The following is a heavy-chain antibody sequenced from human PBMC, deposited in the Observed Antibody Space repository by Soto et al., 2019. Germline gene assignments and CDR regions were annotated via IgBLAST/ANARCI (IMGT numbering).Heavy chain of an antibody. Sequence: EVQLLESGGGLVQPGGSLRLSCAASGFTFSSYAMSWVRQAPGKGLEWVSAISGSGGSTYYADSVKGRFTISRDNSKKLLYLQMNSLRAEDTAVYYCAKARTYYDILRGMDGWGQGTTVTVSS. CDR3: AKARTYYDILRGMDG. D-gene: IGHD3-9*01. V-gene: IGHV3-23*01. CDR2: ISGSGGST. J-gene: IGHJ6*02. CDR1: GFTFSSYA.